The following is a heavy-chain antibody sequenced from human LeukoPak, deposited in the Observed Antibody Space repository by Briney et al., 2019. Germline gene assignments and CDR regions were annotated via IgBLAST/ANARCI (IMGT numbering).Heavy chain of an antibody. Sequence: PGGSLRLSCAASGFTFSSYGMHWVRQAPGKGLEWVAFIRYDGSNKYYADSVKGRFTISRDNSKNTLYLQMNSLRAEDTAVYYCAKDSRYYYDSSGYYYNSFFDYWGQGTLVTVSS. CDR1: GFTFSSYG. V-gene: IGHV3-30*02. J-gene: IGHJ4*02. D-gene: IGHD3-22*01. CDR3: AKDSRYYYDSSGYYYNSFFDY. CDR2: IRYDGSNK.